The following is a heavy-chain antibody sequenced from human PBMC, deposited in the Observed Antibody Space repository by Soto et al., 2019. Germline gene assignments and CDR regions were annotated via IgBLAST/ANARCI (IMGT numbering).Heavy chain of an antibody. D-gene: IGHD4-4*01. V-gene: IGHV4-39*01. Sequence: SETLSLTCTVSGGSISSSSYYWGWIRQPPGKGLEWIGSIYYSGSTYYNPSLKGRVTISVDTSKNQFSLKLSSVTAADTAVYYCARGEGTTNYYYGMDVWGQGTTVTVSS. CDR3: ARGEGTTNYYYGMDV. CDR2: IYYSGST. CDR1: GGSISSSSYY. J-gene: IGHJ6*02.